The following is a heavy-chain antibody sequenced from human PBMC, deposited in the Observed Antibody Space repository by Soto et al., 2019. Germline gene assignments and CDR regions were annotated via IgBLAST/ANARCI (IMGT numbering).Heavy chain of an antibody. D-gene: IGHD3-16*02. V-gene: IGHV3-53*01. CDR3: AKASYEYLWGNYRYKGNFDS. CDR2: IHGGGNT. Sequence: GGSLRLSCVASGFSVSANYMTWIRQAPGKGLEWVSVIHGGGNTYYADSVKGRFTISRDNSKNTVHLKMESLRVDDTAVYYCAKASYEYLWGNYRYKGNFDSWGQGAMVTVS. J-gene: IGHJ4*02. CDR1: GFSVSANY.